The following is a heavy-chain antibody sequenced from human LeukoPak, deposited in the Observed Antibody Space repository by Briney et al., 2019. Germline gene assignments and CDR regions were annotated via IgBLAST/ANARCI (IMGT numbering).Heavy chain of an antibody. Sequence: SETLSLTCTVSGGSISSYFWSWIRQPPGKALEWIGYIYYSGSTNYNPSLKSRVTISADMSKNQFPLKLSSVTAADTAVYYCASGLNWGSFDYWGQGTLVTVSS. CDR2: IYYSGST. J-gene: IGHJ4*02. D-gene: IGHD7-27*01. CDR1: GGSISSYF. CDR3: ASGLNWGSFDY. V-gene: IGHV4-59*01.